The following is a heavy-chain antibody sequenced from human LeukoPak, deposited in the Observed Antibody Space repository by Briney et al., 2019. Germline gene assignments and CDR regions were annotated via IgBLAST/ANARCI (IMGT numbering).Heavy chain of an antibody. Sequence: GGSLRLSCAASGFTFSNAWMSWVRQAPGKGLEGIGRIKRKSDGGTTDYAAPVNVRFTISRDDSKNTLYLQMNSLKTEDTAVYYCTTIGLSGYYDRSGYYYFDYWGQGTLVTVSS. D-gene: IGHD3-22*01. V-gene: IGHV3-15*01. CDR3: TTIGLSGYYDRSGYYYFDY. J-gene: IGHJ4*02. CDR1: GFTFSNAW. CDR2: IKRKSDGGTT.